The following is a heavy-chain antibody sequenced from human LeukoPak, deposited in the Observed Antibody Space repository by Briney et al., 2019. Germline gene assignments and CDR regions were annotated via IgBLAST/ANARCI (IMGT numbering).Heavy chain of an antibody. J-gene: IGHJ3*02. CDR1: GGTFSSYA. V-gene: IGHV1-69*05. CDR2: IIPTFGTA. CDR3: ARCRDGYNSGAFDI. D-gene: IGHD5-24*01. Sequence: SVKVSCKASGGTFSSYAISWVRQAPGQGLEWMGRIIPTFGTANYAQKFQGRVTITTDESTSTAYMELSSLRSEDTAVYYCARCRDGYNSGAFDIWGQGTMVTVSS.